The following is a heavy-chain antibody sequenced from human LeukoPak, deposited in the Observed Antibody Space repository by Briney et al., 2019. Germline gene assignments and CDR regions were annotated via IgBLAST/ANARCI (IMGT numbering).Heavy chain of an antibody. D-gene: IGHD3-22*01. Sequence: GESLKISCKGSGYSFTSYWIGWVRQMPGKGLEWMGIIYPGDSDTRYSPSFQGQVTISADKSISTAYLQWSSLKASDIAMYYCARAYYYDSSGYSPQRAFDIWGQGTMVTVSS. CDR2: IYPGDSDT. CDR1: GYSFTSYW. CDR3: ARAYYYDSSGYSPQRAFDI. V-gene: IGHV5-51*01. J-gene: IGHJ3*02.